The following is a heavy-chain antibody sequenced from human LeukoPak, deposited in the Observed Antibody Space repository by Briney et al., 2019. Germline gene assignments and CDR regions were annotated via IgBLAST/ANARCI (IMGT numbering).Heavy chain of an antibody. CDR1: VDSVSSNSAA. Sequence: SQTLSLTFAISVDSVSSNSAAWNWIRQSPSRGLEWLGRTYYTSKWHNDYAESVKSRITINPDTSKNQFSLQLNSVTPEDTAVYYCARGPAGGAPFDIWGQGTMVTVSS. J-gene: IGHJ3*02. V-gene: IGHV6-1*01. D-gene: IGHD1-26*01. CDR3: ARGPAGGAPFDI. CDR2: TYYTSKWHN.